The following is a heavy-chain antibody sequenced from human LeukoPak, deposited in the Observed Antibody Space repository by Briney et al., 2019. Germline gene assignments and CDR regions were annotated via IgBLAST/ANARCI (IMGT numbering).Heavy chain of an antibody. CDR3: ARSGYCSGGSCYGDWFDP. D-gene: IGHD2-15*01. CDR2: IYPGDSDT. Sequence: GESLKISCKGSGYSFTSCWIGWVRQMPGKGLEWMGIIYPGDSDTRYSPSFQGQVTISADKSISTAYLQWSSLKASDTAMYYCARSGYCSGGSCYGDWFDPWGQGTLVTVSS. CDR1: GYSFTSCW. J-gene: IGHJ5*02. V-gene: IGHV5-51*01.